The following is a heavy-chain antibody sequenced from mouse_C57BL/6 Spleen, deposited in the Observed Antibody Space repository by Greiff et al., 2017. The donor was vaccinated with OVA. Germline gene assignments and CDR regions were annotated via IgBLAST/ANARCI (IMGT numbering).Heavy chain of an antibody. CDR1: GFTFSDYY. D-gene: IGHD2-3*01. CDR3: AREGDGYQDWYFDG. Sequence: EVKLMESEGGLVQPGSSMKLSCTASGFTFSDYYMAWVRQVPEKGLEWVANINYDGSSTYYLDSLKSRFIISRDTAKNILYLQMSSLKSEGTATYYCAREGDGYQDWYFDGWGTGATVTVSS. V-gene: IGHV5-16*01. J-gene: IGHJ1*03. CDR2: INYDGSST.